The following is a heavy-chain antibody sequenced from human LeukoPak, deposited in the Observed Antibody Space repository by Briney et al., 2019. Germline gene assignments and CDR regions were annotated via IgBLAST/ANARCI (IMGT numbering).Heavy chain of an antibody. CDR1: GYSFTSYW. J-gene: IGHJ3*02. D-gene: IGHD6-13*01. CDR3: ASPPIAASGDDAFDI. V-gene: IGHV5-51*01. CDR2: IYPGGSDT. Sequence: GESLKISCKGSGYSFTSYWIGWVRQMPGKGLEWMGIIYPGGSDTRYSPSFQGQVTISADKSISTAYLQWSSLKASDTAMYYCASPPIAASGDDAFDIWGQGTMVTVSS.